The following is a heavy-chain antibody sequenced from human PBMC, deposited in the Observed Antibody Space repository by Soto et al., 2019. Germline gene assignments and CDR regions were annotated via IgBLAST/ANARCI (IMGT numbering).Heavy chain of an antibody. CDR3: ASQWAYGSGGYYPTGAWFDP. D-gene: IGHD3-10*01. Sequence: QVQLQESGPGLVKPSQTLSLTCTVSGGSISSGGYYWSWIRQHPGKGLEWIGYIYYSGSTYYNPSLKSRVTISVDTSKNQFSLKLSSVTAADTAVYYCASQWAYGSGGYYPTGAWFDPWGQGTLVTVSS. CDR2: IYYSGST. V-gene: IGHV4-31*03. J-gene: IGHJ5*02. CDR1: GGSISSGGYY.